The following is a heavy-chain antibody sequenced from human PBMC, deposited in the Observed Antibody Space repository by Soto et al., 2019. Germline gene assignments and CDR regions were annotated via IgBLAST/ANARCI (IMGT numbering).Heavy chain of an antibody. J-gene: IGHJ4*02. D-gene: IGHD2-15*01. CDR2: ISSSGSTI. CDR3: ARDLSRANIVVVVDATVSFDY. V-gene: IGHV3-11*01. CDR1: GFNSSYYY. Sequence: LSLSSASSGFNSSYYYMSWIRQAPAKGLEWASYISSSGSTIYYADSVKGRFTISRDNAKNSLYLQMNSLRAEDTAVYYCARDLSRANIVVVVDATVSFDYWGQGTMVTVSS.